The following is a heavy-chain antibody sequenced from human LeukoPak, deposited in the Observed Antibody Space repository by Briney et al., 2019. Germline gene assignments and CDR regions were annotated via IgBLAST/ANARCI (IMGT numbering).Heavy chain of an antibody. Sequence: GASVKVSCKVIGTTLTRLSIHWVRQAPGKGLEWMGGRDPGYGETIYAQDFQGRITMTQDTSTDTAFLELNRLTSEDTALYYCASATIIWGSYRSWLDPWGQGSLVTVSS. J-gene: IGHJ5*02. V-gene: IGHV1-24*01. CDR2: RDPGYGET. CDR3: ASATIIWGSYRSWLDP. CDR1: GTTLTRLS. D-gene: IGHD3-16*02.